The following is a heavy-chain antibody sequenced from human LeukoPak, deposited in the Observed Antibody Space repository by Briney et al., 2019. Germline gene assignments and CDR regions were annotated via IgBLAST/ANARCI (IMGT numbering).Heavy chain of an antibody. J-gene: IGHJ4*02. V-gene: IGHV1-69*13. D-gene: IGHD2-15*01. CDR3: ARERGWSHFDY. Sequence: SVKVSCKASGGSFSTYAINWVRQAPGQGPEWMGGIIPIFGTANYTQKFQGRVTITADESTTTAYMELSSLKSEDTAMYYCARERGWSHFDYWGQGTLLTVSS. CDR2: IIPIFGTA. CDR1: GGSFSTYA.